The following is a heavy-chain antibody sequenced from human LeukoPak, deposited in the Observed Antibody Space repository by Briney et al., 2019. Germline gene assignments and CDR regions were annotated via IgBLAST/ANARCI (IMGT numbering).Heavy chain of an antibody. V-gene: IGHV4-34*01. J-gene: IGHJ4*02. CDR1: GGSFSGYY. D-gene: IGHD5-12*01. CDR3: ARERPWLRLALDY. CDR2: INHSGST. Sequence: SETLSLTCAVYGGSFSGYYWSWIRQPPGKGLGWIGEINHSGSTNYNPSLKSRVTISVDTSKNQFSLKLSSVTAADTAVYYCARERPWLRLALDYWGQGTLVTVSS.